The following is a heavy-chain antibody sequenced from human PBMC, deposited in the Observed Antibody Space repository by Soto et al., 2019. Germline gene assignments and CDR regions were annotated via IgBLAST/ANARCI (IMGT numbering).Heavy chain of an antibody. D-gene: IGHD6-19*01. CDR2: ISTDNGNT. CDR3: ARDEGSGWYDDSFDI. CDR1: GYTFTRYG. Sequence: QVQLVQSGAEVKKSGASVKVSCKASGYTFTRYGISWVRQAPGQGLEWMGRISTDNGNTNYAQKLQGRVTMTTDTSTSTAYMELRSVRSDDTAVYYCARDEGSGWYDDSFDIWGQGTMVTVSS. V-gene: IGHV1-18*01. J-gene: IGHJ3*02.